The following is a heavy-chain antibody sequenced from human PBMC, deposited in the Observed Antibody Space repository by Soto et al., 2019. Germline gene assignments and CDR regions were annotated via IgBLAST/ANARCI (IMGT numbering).Heavy chain of an antibody. CDR1: GYIFTSYG. J-gene: IGHJ4*02. Sequence: QVQLVQSGAEVKKPGASVKVSCKASGYIFTSYGISWVRQAPGQGLEWMGWISAHNANTNYAQKFQGRGTMTTDTSTSTAHMELRSLRSDDTAVYYCATERLAYYFDTSGEDFDYWGQGTLVTVSS. CDR3: ATERLAYYFDTSGEDFDY. CDR2: ISAHNANT. D-gene: IGHD3-22*01. V-gene: IGHV1-18*01.